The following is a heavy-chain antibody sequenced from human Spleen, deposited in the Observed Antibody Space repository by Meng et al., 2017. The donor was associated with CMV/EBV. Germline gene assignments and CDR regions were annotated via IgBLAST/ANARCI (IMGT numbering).Heavy chain of an antibody. CDR3: ARGGKGWELPYFDY. Sequence: SVKVSCKASGFTFTSSAVQWVRQARGQRLEWMGGIIPIFGTANYAQKFQGRVTITTDESTSTAYMELSSLRSEDTAVYYCARGGKGWELPYFDYWGQGTLVTVSS. CDR1: GFTFTSSA. CDR2: IIPIFGTA. V-gene: IGHV1-69*05. D-gene: IGHD1-26*01. J-gene: IGHJ4*02.